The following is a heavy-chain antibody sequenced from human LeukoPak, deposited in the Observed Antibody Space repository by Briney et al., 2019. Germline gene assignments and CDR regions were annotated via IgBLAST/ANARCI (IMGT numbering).Heavy chain of an antibody. CDR1: GGSISSYY. Sequence: KPSETLSLTCTVSGGSISSYYWSWIRQPPGKGLEWIGYIHYSGSTNYNPSLKSRVTISVDKSKNQFSLKLSSVTAADTAVYYCAKSGGYRLLGYCSGGSCSFDYWGQGTLVTVSS. CDR3: AKSGGYRLLGYCSGGSCSFDY. D-gene: IGHD2-15*01. CDR2: IHYSGST. J-gene: IGHJ4*02. V-gene: IGHV4-59*12.